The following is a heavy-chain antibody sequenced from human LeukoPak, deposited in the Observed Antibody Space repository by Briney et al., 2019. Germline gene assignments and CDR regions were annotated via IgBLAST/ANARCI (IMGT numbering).Heavy chain of an antibody. CDR1: GFTFSDAW. D-gene: IGHD1-14*01. J-gene: IGHJ4*02. V-gene: IGHV3-15*01. CDR3: TAGLVFDY. Sequence: GGSLRLSCAASGFTFSDAWMTWVRQTPGKGLEWVGHIKSNTNGGTTDYAAPVKGRFTISRDDSKSIAYLQMNSLKTEDTAVYYCTAGLVFDYWGQGTLVTVSS. CDR2: IKSNTNGGTT.